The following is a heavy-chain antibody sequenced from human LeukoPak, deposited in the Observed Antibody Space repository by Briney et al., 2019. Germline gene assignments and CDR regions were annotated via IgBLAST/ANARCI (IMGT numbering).Heavy chain of an antibody. J-gene: IGHJ3*02. CDR3: ARVGCSSTSCRLIAAFDI. CDR1: GGTFSSYT. Sequence: SVKVSCKASGGTFSSYTISWVRQAPGQGLEWMGRIIPILGIANYAQKFQGRVTITADKSTSTAYMELSSLRSEDTAVYYCARVGCSSTSCRLIAAFDIWGQGTMVTVSS. CDR2: IIPILGIA. D-gene: IGHD2-2*01. V-gene: IGHV1-69*02.